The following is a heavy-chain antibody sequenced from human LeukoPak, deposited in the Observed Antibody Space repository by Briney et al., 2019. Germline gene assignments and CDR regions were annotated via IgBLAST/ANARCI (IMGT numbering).Heavy chain of an antibody. CDR3: ARGPGKYSSSWYSDY. CDR1: GFTFSSYG. CDR2: ISYDGSNK. Sequence: GGSLRLSCAASGFTFSSYGMHWVRQAPGKGLEWVAVISYDGSNKYYADSVKGRFTISRDNSKNTLYLQMNSLRAEDTAVYYCARGPGKYSSSWYSDYWGQGTLVTVSS. D-gene: IGHD6-13*01. J-gene: IGHJ4*02. V-gene: IGHV3-30*19.